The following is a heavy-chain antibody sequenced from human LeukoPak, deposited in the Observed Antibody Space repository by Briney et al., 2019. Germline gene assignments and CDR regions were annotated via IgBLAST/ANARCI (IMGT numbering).Heavy chain of an antibody. CDR2: ISSSSSTI. CDR1: GFTFSSFT. V-gene: IGHV3-48*01. J-gene: IGHJ6*04. Sequence: GGSLRLSCAASGFTFSSFTMNWVRQAPGKGLEWVSYISSSSSTIYYADSVKGRFTISRDNAKNSLYLQLNSLRAEDTAVYYCAELGITMIGGVWGKGTTVTISS. CDR3: AELGITMIGGV. D-gene: IGHD3-10*02.